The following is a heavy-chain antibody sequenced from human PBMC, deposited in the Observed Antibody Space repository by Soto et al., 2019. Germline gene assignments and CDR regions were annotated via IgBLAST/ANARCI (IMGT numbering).Heavy chain of an antibody. D-gene: IGHD6-13*01. CDR3: ARDGPAYSSSWYRYGMDV. J-gene: IGHJ6*02. CDR1: GGSISSYY. V-gene: IGHV4-4*07. CDR2: IYTSGST. Sequence: SETLSLTCTVSGGSISSYYWSWIRQPAGKGLEWIGRIYTSGSTNYNPSLKSRATMSVDTSKNQFSLKLSSVTAADTAVYYCARDGPAYSSSWYRYGMDVWGQGTTVTVSS.